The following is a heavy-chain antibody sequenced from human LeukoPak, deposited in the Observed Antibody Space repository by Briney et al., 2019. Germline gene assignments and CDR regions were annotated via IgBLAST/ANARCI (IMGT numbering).Heavy chain of an antibody. J-gene: IGHJ4*02. CDR3: AKDTDGSLDY. Sequence: GGSLRLSCAASGFTFTNSWMAWVRQAPGRGLEWVANIKYDGSTKHYADSLKGRFIISRDNPKNSLYLQMSSLRADDTAVYYCAKDTDGSLDYWGQGILVTVAS. D-gene: IGHD1-26*01. V-gene: IGHV3-7*01. CDR2: IKYDGSTK. CDR1: GFTFTNSW.